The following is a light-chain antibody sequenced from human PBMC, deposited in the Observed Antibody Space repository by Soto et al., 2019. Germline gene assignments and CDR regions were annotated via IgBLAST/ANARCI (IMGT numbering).Light chain of an antibody. J-gene: IGLJ3*02. CDR3: AAWDDSLSGV. CDR1: SSNIGSHY. CDR2: RDN. Sequence: QSVLTQPPSASGAPGQRVTISCSGSSSNIGSHYVYWYQHLPGTAPKLLIYRDNLRPSGVPDRFSGSKSGTSASLAISGLRSEDEADYYCAAWDDSLSGVFCGGTKLTVL. V-gene: IGLV1-47*01.